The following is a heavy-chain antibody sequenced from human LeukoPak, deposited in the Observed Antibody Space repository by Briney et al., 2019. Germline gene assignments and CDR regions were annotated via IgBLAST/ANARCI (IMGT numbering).Heavy chain of an antibody. Sequence: PGGSLRLSCAASGFTFSSYGMHWVRQAPGKGLEWVAFIRYDGSNKYYADSVKGRFTISRDNSKNTLYLQMNSLRAEDTAVYYCAKDTSAVAGLGAFDIWGQGTMVTVSS. CDR2: IRYDGSNK. V-gene: IGHV3-30*02. J-gene: IGHJ3*02. D-gene: IGHD6-19*01. CDR1: GFTFSSYG. CDR3: AKDTSAVAGLGAFDI.